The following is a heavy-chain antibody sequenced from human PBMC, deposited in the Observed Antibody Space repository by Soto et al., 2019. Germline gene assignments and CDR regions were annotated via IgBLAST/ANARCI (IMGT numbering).Heavy chain of an antibody. Sequence: SETLSLTCTVSGGSVSSEHYYWNWIRQPPGKGLEWIGYFFYTGSTNYNPSLKSRVTISVDTSKNQFSLKLTSVTAADTAVYYCARHCSTTSCENWFDPWGQGTLVTVSS. V-gene: IGHV4-61*01. CDR1: GGSVSSEHYY. J-gene: IGHJ5*02. CDR2: FFYTGST. D-gene: IGHD2-2*01. CDR3: ARHCSTTSCENWFDP.